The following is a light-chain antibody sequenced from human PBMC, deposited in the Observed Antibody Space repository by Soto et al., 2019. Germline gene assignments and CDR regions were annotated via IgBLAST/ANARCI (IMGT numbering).Light chain of an antibody. J-gene: IGKJ4*02. CDR3: QPYYSTPVT. CDR2: WAS. V-gene: IGKV4-1*01. CDR1: QSILFSSNNKNY. Sequence: DIVMTQSPDSLAVSLGERATINCKSSQSILFSSNNKNYLTWYQQKPGQPPKPLIYWASTRESGVPDRFSGSWSGTDFTLTISSLQAEDVAVSSCQPYYSTPVTFGGGTKVEIK.